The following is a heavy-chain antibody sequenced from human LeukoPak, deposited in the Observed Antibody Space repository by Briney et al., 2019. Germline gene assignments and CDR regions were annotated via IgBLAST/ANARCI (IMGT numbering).Heavy chain of an antibody. V-gene: IGHV4-30-2*01. CDR3: ARLSAAVHLGAFDL. CDR1: GDSISSGAYS. Sequence: SQTLSLTCVVFGDSISSGAYSWSWIRQPPGKGLEWIGYIHTSGSNNQYPSLKSRVTISVDKSKNHFSLRLTSVTAADTAVYYCARLSAAVHLGAFDLWGQGTMVTVSS. CDR2: IHTSGSN. J-gene: IGHJ3*01. D-gene: IGHD3-3*01.